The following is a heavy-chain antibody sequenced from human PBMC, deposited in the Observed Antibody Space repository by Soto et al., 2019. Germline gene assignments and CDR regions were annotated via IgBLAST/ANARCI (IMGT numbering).Heavy chain of an antibody. D-gene: IGHD2-2*02. V-gene: IGHV4-61*01. Sequence: PSETLSLTCTVSGGSVSGDTYFWSWIRQPPGKGLEWIGYIYYSGTTNYNPSLKSRVTISVDTSKNQFSLKLSSVTAADTAVYYCARDCYTLEVATNGLDVWGQGITVTVSS. J-gene: IGHJ6*02. CDR1: GGSVSGDTYF. CDR2: IYYSGTT. CDR3: ARDCYTLEVATNGLDV.